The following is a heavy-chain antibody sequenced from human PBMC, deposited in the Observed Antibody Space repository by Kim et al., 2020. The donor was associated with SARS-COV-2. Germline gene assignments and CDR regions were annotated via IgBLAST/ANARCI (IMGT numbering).Heavy chain of an antibody. CDR2: IIPGSGGT. D-gene: IGHD4-4*01. V-gene: IGHV3-23*01. CDR1: GFTFRSNA. J-gene: IGHJ4*02. CDR3: AKAPGVTVTTPIDY. Sequence: GGSLRLSCAASGFTFRSNAMNWVRQAPGKGLEWVSVIIPGSGGTYYADSVKGRFTISRDNSKNTLYLQMNSLRAEDTALYYCAKAPGVTVTTPIDYWGQG.